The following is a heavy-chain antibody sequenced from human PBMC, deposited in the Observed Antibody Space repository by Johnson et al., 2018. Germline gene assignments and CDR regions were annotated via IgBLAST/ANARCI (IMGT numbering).Heavy chain of an antibody. Sequence: QVQLVQSGGGVVQPGRSLRLSCAASGFTFSSYGMHWVRQAPGKGLEWVAVISYDGSNKYYADSVTGRFTISRDNSKNTLYLQMNSLRAEDTAVYYWARTEQWREYYFDYWGQGTLVTVSS. CDR1: GFTFSSYG. CDR3: ARTEQWREYYFDY. V-gene: IGHV3-30*03. CDR2: ISYDGSNK. J-gene: IGHJ4*02. D-gene: IGHD6-19*01.